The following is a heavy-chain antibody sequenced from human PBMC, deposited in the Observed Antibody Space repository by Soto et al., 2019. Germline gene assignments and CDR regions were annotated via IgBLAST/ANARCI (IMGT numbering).Heavy chain of an antibody. CDR3: ARDRTPNTGAAAGEYYYYGMDV. CDR1: GGTFSSYT. D-gene: IGHD6-13*01. V-gene: IGHV1-69*04. Sequence: GASVKVSCKASGGTFSSYTISWVRQAPGQGLEWMGRIIPILGIANYAQKFQGRVTITADKSTSTAYMELSSLRSEDTAVYYCARDRTPNTGAAAGEYYYYGMDVWGQGTTVTVSS. CDR2: IIPILGIA. J-gene: IGHJ6*02.